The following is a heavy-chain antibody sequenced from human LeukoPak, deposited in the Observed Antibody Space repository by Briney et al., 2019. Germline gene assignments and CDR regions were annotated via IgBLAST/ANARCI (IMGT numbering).Heavy chain of an antibody. CDR2: IYYSGST. CDR3: ARAPYYDILTGYYIDY. J-gene: IGHJ4*02. Sequence: PSGTLSLTCTVSGGSISSGGYYWSWIRQHPGKGLEWIGYIYYSGSTYYNPSLKSRVTISVDTSKNQFSLKLSSVTAADTAVYYCARAPYYDILTGYYIDYWGQGTLVTVSS. D-gene: IGHD3-9*01. CDR1: GGSISSGGYY. V-gene: IGHV4-31*03.